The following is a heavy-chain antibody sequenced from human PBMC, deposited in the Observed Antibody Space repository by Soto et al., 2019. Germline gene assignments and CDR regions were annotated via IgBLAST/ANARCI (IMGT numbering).Heavy chain of an antibody. Sequence: QGQLVQSGAEVKKPGSSVKVSCKDSGGTFSSYAISWVRQALGQGLEWMGGIIPIFGTANYAQKFQRRVTITADESTSTAYMELSSLRSEDTAVYYCARGYYGSGSSPFDYWGQGTLVTVSS. CDR1: GGTFSSYA. V-gene: IGHV1-69*01. CDR2: IIPIFGTA. J-gene: IGHJ4*02. CDR3: ARGYYGSGSSPFDY. D-gene: IGHD3-10*01.